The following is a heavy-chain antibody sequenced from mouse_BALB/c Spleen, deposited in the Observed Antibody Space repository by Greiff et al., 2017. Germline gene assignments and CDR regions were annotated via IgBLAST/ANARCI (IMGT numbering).Heavy chain of an antibody. D-gene: IGHD2-4*01. V-gene: IGHV3-2*02. J-gene: IGHJ4*01. CDR2: ISYSGST. CDR3: ARGGAYDYHYAMDY. Sequence: EVKLVESGPGLVKPSQSLSLTCTVTGYSITSDYAWNWIRQFPGNKLEWMGYISYSGSTSYNPSLKSRISITRDTSKNQFFLQLNSVTTEDTATYYCARGGAYDYHYAMDYWGQGTSVTVSS. CDR1: GYSITSDYA.